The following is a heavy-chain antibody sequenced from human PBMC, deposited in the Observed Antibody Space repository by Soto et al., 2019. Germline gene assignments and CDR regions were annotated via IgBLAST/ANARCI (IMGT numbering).Heavy chain of an antibody. CDR1: GYTFTSYA. J-gene: IGHJ4*02. D-gene: IGHD3-22*01. Sequence: QVQLVQSGAEEKKPGASVKVSCKASGYTFTSYAMHWVRQAPGQRLEWMGWINAGNGNTKYSQKFQGRVTITRDTSASTAYMELSRLRSEDTAVYYCARGIGYDNWDDYCGQGTLVTVSS. CDR3: ARGIGYDNWDDY. V-gene: IGHV1-3*05. CDR2: INAGNGNT.